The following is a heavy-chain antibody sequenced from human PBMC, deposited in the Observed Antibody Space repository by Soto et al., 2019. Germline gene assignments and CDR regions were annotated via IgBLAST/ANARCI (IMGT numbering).Heavy chain of an antibody. CDR3: ARDISQKYSSSWLNPNYSYYGMDV. J-gene: IGHJ6*02. Sequence: GASVKVSCKASGYTFTSYGISWVRQAPGQGLEWMGWISAYNGNTNYAQKLQGRVTTTTDTSTSTVYMELSSLRSEDTAVYYCARDISQKYSSSWLNPNYSYYGMDVWGPGTTVTVFS. D-gene: IGHD6-13*01. V-gene: IGHV1-18*01. CDR1: GYTFTSYG. CDR2: ISAYNGNT.